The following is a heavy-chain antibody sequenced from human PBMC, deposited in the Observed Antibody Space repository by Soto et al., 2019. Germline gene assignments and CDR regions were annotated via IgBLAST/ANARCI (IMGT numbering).Heavy chain of an antibody. D-gene: IGHD6-19*01. Sequence: EVQLVESGGGLVQPGGSLRLSCAASGFTFSNYWMHWVRQAPGEGLVWVSRITGDGSGANYADSVKGRFTISRDNAKNTAYLQMNSLRGEETAIYYCARVPGAVTGLGIDYWGQGTLVTVSS. CDR2: ITGDGSGA. V-gene: IGHV3-74*01. CDR3: ARVPGAVTGLGIDY. J-gene: IGHJ4*02. CDR1: GFTFSNYW.